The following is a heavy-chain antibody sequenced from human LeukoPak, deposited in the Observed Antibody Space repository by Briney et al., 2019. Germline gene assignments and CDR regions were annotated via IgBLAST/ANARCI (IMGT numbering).Heavy chain of an antibody. D-gene: IGHD6-19*01. CDR2: IIPIFGTT. CDR1: GGTFSSYA. CDR3: AGRYSSGWDPPYFDY. J-gene: IGHJ4*02. Sequence: SVKVSCKASGGTFSSYAISWVRQAPGQGLEWMGGIIPIFGTTNYAQKFQGRVTITADESTSTAYMELSSLRSEDTAVYYCAGRYSSGWDPPYFDYWGQGTLVTVSS. V-gene: IGHV1-69*01.